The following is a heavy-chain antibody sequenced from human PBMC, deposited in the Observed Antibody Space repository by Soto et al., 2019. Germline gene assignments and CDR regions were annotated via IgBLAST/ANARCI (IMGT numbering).Heavy chain of an antibody. D-gene: IGHD2-15*01. CDR3: ASGGYCSGGSCPLKDNWCDP. Sequence: QVQLVQSGAEVKKPGSSVKVSCKASGGTFSSYAISWVRQAPGQGLEWMGGIIPIFGTANYAQKFQGRVTMTGDETTSTGYRELISLRSEDTAVYYCASGGYCSGGSCPLKDNWCDPWGQGTLVTVSS. CDR2: IIPIFGTA. V-gene: IGHV1-69*01. J-gene: IGHJ5*02. CDR1: GGTFSSYA.